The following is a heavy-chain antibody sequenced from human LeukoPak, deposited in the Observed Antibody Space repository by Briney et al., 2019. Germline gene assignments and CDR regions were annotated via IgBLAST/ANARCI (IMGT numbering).Heavy chain of an antibody. J-gene: IGHJ4*02. V-gene: IGHV4-39*01. CDR1: GGSISSSSYY. CDR3: ARHGLLWFGESFDY. CDR2: IYYSGST. Sequence: PSETLSLTCTASGGSISSSSYYWGWIRQPPGKGLEWIGSIYYSGSTYYNPSLKSRVTISVDTSKNQFSLKLSSVTAADTAVYYCARHGLLWFGESFDYWGQGTLVTVSS. D-gene: IGHD3-10*01.